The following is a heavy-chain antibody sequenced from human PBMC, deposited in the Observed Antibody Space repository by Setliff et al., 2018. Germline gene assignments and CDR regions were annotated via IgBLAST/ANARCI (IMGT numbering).Heavy chain of an antibody. D-gene: IGHD3-3*01. Sequence: SVKVSCKASGGTFSSYAISWVRQAPGQGLEWMGRIIPIFGTANYAQKFQGRVTITADKTXSTAYMELSSLRSEDTAVYYCASRRGLEWSLGAFDIWGQGTMVTVSS. CDR3: ASRRGLEWSLGAFDI. CDR2: IIPIFGTA. J-gene: IGHJ3*02. CDR1: GGTFSSYA. V-gene: IGHV1-69*06.